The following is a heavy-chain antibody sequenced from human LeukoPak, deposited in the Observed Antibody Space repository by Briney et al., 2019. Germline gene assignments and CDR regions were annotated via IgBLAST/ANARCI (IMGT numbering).Heavy chain of an antibody. CDR3: ARLTTYYDFWSGYYFNAAQTHFDY. Sequence: GASVKVSCKASGYTFTSYDINWVRQATGQGLEWMGWMNPNSGNTGYAQKFQGRVTMTRNTSISTAYMELSSLRPEDTAVYYCARLTTYYDFWSGYYFNAAQTHFDYWGQGTLVTVSS. J-gene: IGHJ4*02. D-gene: IGHD3-3*01. CDR2: MNPNSGNT. CDR1: GYTFTSYD. V-gene: IGHV1-8*01.